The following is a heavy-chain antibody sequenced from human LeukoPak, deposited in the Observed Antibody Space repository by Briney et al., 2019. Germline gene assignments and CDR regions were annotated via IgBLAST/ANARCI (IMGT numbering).Heavy chain of an antibody. D-gene: IGHD6-13*01. CDR2: ISAYNGNT. CDR3: ASSGSSWYAFDY. J-gene: IGHJ4*02. CDR1: GYTFTSYG. V-gene: IGHV1-18*01. Sequence: ASVKVSFKASGYTFTSYGISWVRQAPGQGLEWMGWISAYNGNTNYAQKLQGRVTMTTDTSTSTAYMELRSLRSDDTAVYYCASSGSSWYAFDYWGQGTLVTVSS.